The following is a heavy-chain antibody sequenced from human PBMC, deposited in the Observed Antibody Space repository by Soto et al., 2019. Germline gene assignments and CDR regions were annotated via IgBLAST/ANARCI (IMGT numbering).Heavy chain of an antibody. J-gene: IGHJ3*02. CDR1: GYTFTSYG. Sequence: QVQLVQSGAEVKKPGASVKVSCKASGYTFTSYGISWVRQAPGQGLEWMGWISAYNGNTNYAQKPQGRVTMTTGTYTSTDYKELRWLKSDDTAVYYCAREYRQSIGVVVVHHDAFDIWGQGKMVTVSS. CDR3: AREYRQSIGVVVVHHDAFDI. D-gene: IGHD2-15*01. CDR2: ISAYNGNT. V-gene: IGHV1-18*01.